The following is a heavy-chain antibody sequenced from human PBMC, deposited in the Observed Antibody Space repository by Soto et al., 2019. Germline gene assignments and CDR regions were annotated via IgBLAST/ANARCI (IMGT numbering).Heavy chain of an antibody. Sequence: QVQLVQSGAEVKKPGSSVKVSCKASRGTFSRYAISWVRQAPGQGLEWMGGIIPLYGTTNYAQKFQGRVTITADXXTXIXXLELSSLRSEDTASYYCATEGDGGIAAGGPAWFDRWGQGSLVTVSS. J-gene: IGHJ5*02. CDR1: RGTFSRYA. D-gene: IGHD6-13*01. V-gene: IGHV1-69*12. CDR3: ATEGDGGIAAGGPAWFDR. CDR2: IIPLYGTT.